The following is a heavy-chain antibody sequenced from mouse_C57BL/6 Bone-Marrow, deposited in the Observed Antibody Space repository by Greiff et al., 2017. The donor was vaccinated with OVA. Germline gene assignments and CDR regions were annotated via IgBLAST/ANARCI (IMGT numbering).Heavy chain of an antibody. CDR1: GFTFSSYT. J-gene: IGHJ3*01. CDR2: ISGGGGNT. Sequence: EVQVVESGGGLVKPGGSLKLSCAASGFTFSSYTMSWVRQTPEKRLEWVATISGGGGNTYYPDSVKGRFTISRDNAKNTLYLQMSSLRSEDTALYYCARRGDFAYWGQGTLVTVSA. CDR3: ARRGDFAY. V-gene: IGHV5-9*01.